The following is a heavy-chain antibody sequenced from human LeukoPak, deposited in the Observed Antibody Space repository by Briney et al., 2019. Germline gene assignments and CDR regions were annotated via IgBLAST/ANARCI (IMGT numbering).Heavy chain of an antibody. V-gene: IGHV4-39*01. CDR3: ARIEYSSSHFDY. CDR1: GGSISSSSYY. D-gene: IGHD6-6*01. Sequence: SETLSLTCTVSGGSISSSSYYWGWIRQPPGKGLEWIGSIYYSGRAYYNPSLKCRVIISVDTSKNQFSLKLSSVTAADTAVYYCARIEYSSSHFDYWGQGTLVTVSS. J-gene: IGHJ4*02. CDR2: IYYSGRA.